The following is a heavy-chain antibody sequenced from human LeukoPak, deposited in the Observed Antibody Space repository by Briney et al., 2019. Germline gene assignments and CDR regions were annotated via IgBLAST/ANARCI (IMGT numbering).Heavy chain of an antibody. CDR3: AKGSPNWAYCGGDCYLNWFDP. V-gene: IGHV3-23*01. CDR1: GFTFSSYA. D-gene: IGHD2-21*02. Sequence: GSLRLSCAASGFTFSSYAMSWVRPAPGKGLEWVSAISGSGGSTYYADSVKGRFTISRDNSKNTLYLQMNSLRAEDTAVYYCAKGSPNWAYCGGDCYLNWFDPWGQGTLVTVSS. CDR2: ISGSGGST. J-gene: IGHJ5*02.